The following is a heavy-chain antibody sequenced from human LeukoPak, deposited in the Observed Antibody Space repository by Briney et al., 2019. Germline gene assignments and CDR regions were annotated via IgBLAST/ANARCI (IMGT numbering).Heavy chain of an antibody. J-gene: IGHJ4*02. V-gene: IGHV1-2*02. CDR1: GYTFTGYY. D-gene: IGHD2-2*01. CDR3: ARVCSSTSCYSRSIDY. Sequence: ASVKVPCKASGYTFTGYYMHWVRQAPGQGLEWMGWINPNSGGTNYAQKFQGRVTMTRDTSISTAYMELSRLRSDDTAVYYCARVCSSTSCYSRSIDYWGQGTLVTVSS. CDR2: INPNSGGT.